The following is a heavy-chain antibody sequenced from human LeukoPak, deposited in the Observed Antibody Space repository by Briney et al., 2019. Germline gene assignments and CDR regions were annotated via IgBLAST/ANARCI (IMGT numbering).Heavy chain of an antibody. CDR1: GFPFSSYD. Sequence: QPGGSLRLSCAASGFPFSSYDMNWVRQAPGKGLEWVSYISSGASAIYYADSVEGRFTISRDNAQNSLYLQMNSLRAEDTAVYYCARENEYSSSSFDYWGQGTLVTVSS. CDR2: ISSGASAI. D-gene: IGHD6-6*01. V-gene: IGHV3-48*03. J-gene: IGHJ4*02. CDR3: ARENEYSSSSFDY.